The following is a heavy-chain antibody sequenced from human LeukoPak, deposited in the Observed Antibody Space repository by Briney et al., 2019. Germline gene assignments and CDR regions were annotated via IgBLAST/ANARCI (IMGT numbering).Heavy chain of an antibody. CDR2: IYHSGST. V-gene: IGHV4-38-2*02. CDR3: ARADYGRAFDY. J-gene: IGHJ4*02. Sequence: PSETLSLTCTASGYSISSGYYWGWIRQPPGKGLEWIGSIYHSGSTYYNPSLKSRVTISVDTSKNQFSLKLSSVTAADTAVYYCARADYGRAFDYWGQGTPVTVSS. D-gene: IGHD4-17*01. CDR1: GYSISSGYY.